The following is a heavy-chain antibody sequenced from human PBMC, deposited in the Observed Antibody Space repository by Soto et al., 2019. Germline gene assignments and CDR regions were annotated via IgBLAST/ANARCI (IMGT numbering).Heavy chain of an antibody. CDR1: GFTFSSYA. Sequence: GGSLRLSCAASGFTFSSYAMSWVRQAPGKGLEWVSAISGSGGSTYYADSVKGRFTISRDNSKNTLYLQMNSLRAEDTAVYYCARVSYYGYYFDYWGQGTLVTVSS. CDR2: ISGSGGST. D-gene: IGHD1-26*01. V-gene: IGHV3-23*01. CDR3: ARVSYYGYYFDY. J-gene: IGHJ4*02.